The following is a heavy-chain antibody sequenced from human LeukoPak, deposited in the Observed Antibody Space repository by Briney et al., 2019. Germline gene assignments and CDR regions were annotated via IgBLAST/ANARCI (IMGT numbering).Heavy chain of an antibody. CDR2: ISWNSGSI. Sequence: GGSLRLSCAASGFTFDDYAMHWVRQAPGKGLEWVSGISWNSGSIGYADSVKGRFTISRDNAKNSLYLQMNSLRAEDTALYYCAKGRGPYGSGSYYYFDYWGQGTLVTVSS. CDR3: AKGRGPYGSGSYYYFDY. V-gene: IGHV3-9*01. J-gene: IGHJ4*02. D-gene: IGHD3-10*01. CDR1: GFTFDDYA.